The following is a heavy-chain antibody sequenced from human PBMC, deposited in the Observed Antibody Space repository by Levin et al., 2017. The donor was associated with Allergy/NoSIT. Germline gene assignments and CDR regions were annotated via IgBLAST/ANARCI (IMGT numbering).Heavy chain of an antibody. CDR2: FDPENAIT. CDR3: ATVYDFPSGLDV. J-gene: IGHJ6*02. D-gene: IGHD3-3*01. Sequence: ASVKVSCEVSGYTLSNLAMHWVRQAPGKGLEWMGGFDPENAITVYTQKFQGRVIMTEDTSTDTAYMELSSLTSEDTAVYYCATVYDFPSGLDVWGQGTTVTVSS. V-gene: IGHV1-24*01. CDR1: GYTLSNLA.